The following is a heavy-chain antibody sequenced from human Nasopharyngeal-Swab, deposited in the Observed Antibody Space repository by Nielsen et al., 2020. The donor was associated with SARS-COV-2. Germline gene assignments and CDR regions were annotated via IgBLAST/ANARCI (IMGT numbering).Heavy chain of an antibody. D-gene: IGHD1-26*01. Sequence: GGSLRLSCAASGFTFSSYAMSWVRQAPGKGLEWVAVISYDRSNKYYADSVKGRFTISRDNSKNTLYLQMNSLRAEDTAVYYCARDPGGSYYFDYWGQGTLVTVSS. CDR3: ARDPGGSYYFDY. V-gene: IGHV3-30*03. J-gene: IGHJ4*02. CDR1: GFTFSSYA. CDR2: ISYDRSNK.